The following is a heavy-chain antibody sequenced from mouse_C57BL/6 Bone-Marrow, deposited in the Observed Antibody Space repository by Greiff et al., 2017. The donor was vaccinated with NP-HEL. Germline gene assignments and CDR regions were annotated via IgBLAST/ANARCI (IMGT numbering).Heavy chain of an antibody. Sequence: EVQLVESGGDLVKPGGSLKLSCAASGFTFSSYGMSWVRQTPDKRLEWVATISSGGSYTYYPDSVKGRFTISRDNAKNTLYLQMSSLKSEDTAMYYCASPYDYDVAWFAYWGQGTLVTV. CDR2: ISSGGSYT. CDR1: GFTFSSYG. V-gene: IGHV5-6*01. CDR3: ASPYDYDVAWFAY. D-gene: IGHD2-4*01. J-gene: IGHJ3*01.